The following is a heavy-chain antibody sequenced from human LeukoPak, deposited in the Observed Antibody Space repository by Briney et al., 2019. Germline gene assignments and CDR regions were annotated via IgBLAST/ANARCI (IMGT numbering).Heavy chain of an antibody. CDR3: ARVGDYALKD. D-gene: IGHD3-16*01. CDR1: GGSISSYH. Sequence: PSETLFLTCTVSGGSISSYHWSWIRQPAGKGLGWIGRIYTSGSTNYNPSLKSRVTMSVDTSKNQFSLNLSSVTAADTAVYYCARVGDYALKDWGQGTLVTVSS. J-gene: IGHJ4*02. CDR2: IYTSGST. V-gene: IGHV4-4*07.